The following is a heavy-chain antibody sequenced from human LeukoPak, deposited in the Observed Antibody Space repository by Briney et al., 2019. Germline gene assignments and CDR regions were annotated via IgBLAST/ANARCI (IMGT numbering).Heavy chain of an antibody. Sequence: PSETLSLTCTVSGGSISSYYWSWIRQPAGKGLEWIGRIYTSGSTNYNPSLKSRVTMSVDTSKNQFSLKLSSVTAADTAVYYCARGQRWLRFMREYFDYWGQGTLVTVSS. V-gene: IGHV4-4*07. CDR2: IYTSGST. CDR3: ARGQRWLRFMREYFDY. CDR1: GGSISSYY. D-gene: IGHD5-12*01. J-gene: IGHJ4*02.